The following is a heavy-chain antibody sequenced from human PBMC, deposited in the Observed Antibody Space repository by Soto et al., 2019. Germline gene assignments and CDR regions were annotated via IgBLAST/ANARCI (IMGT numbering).Heavy chain of an antibody. D-gene: IGHD3-10*01. CDR3: ARHSRQYGSGRYYWFAP. J-gene: IGHJ5*02. CDR1: GNSFNNW. V-gene: IGHV5-51*01. CDR2: IYPGDSDT. Sequence: PGESLKISCKGLGNSFNNWIGWVRQMPGKGLEWMGIIYPGDSDTRYSPSFQGQVTISADKSISTAYLQWSSLKASDTAMYYCARHSRQYGSGRYYWFAPWGQGTLVTVSS.